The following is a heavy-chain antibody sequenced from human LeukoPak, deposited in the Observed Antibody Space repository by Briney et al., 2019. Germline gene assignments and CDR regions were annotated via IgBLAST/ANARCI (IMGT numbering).Heavy chain of an antibody. J-gene: IGHJ6*02. CDR1: GGTFSSYA. Sequence: ASVKVSCKASGGTFSSYAISWVRQAPGQGLEWMGRIIPILGIANYAQKFQGRVTITADKSTSTAYMELSSLRSEDTAVYYCARDPTPQFGGQYYGMDVWGQGTTVTVSS. CDR2: IIPILGIA. D-gene: IGHD3-10*01. CDR3: ARDPTPQFGGQYYGMDV. V-gene: IGHV1-69*04.